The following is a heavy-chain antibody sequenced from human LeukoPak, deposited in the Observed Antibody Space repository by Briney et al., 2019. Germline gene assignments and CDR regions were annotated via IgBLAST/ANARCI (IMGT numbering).Heavy chain of an antibody. V-gene: IGHV1-69*02. J-gene: IGHJ4*02. Sequence: SVKVSCKASGGTFSSYTISWVRQAPGQGLEWMGRIISILGIANYAQKFQGRVTITADKSTSTAYMELSSLRSEDTAVYYCARWTDTYYSDYWGQGTLVTVSS. CDR3: ARWTDTYYSDY. CDR1: GGTFSSYT. D-gene: IGHD3/OR15-3a*01. CDR2: IISILGIA.